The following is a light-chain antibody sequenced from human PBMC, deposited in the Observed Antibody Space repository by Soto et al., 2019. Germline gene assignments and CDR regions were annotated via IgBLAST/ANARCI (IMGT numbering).Light chain of an antibody. V-gene: IGKV3-20*01. CDR1: QSVSSSY. Sequence: EIVLTQSPGTLSLSPGERATLSCRASQSVSSSYLAWYQQKPGQAPRLLIYGASSTATGIPDRFSGSGSGTDFTLTISRLEPEDFAVYYCQQYGSSPRKFGQGTKVDIK. CDR2: GAS. CDR3: QQYGSSPRK. J-gene: IGKJ1*01.